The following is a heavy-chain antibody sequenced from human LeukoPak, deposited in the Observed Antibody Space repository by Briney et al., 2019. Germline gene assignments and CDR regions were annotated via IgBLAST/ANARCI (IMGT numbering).Heavy chain of an antibody. CDR1: GYTFTGYY. Sequence: SVKVSCKASGYTFTGYYMHWVRQAPGQGLEWMGRIIPILGIANYAQKFQGRVTITADKSTSTAYMELSSLRSEDTAVYYCARARIAVAGDAFDIWGQGTMVTVSS. CDR3: ARARIAVAGDAFDI. J-gene: IGHJ3*02. CDR2: IIPILGIA. D-gene: IGHD6-19*01. V-gene: IGHV1-69*04.